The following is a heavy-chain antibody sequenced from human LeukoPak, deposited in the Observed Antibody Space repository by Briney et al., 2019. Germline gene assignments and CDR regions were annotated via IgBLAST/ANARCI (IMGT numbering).Heavy chain of an antibody. Sequence: ASVKVSCKASGYRFTDYYMHWVRQAPGQGLEWMGWVNPNNGATNYAQKFQGRVTMTRGTSISTVYMDLTSLRSDDSAIYYCARDYGEAATITAFRTYYYFDHWSQGTLVTVSS. D-gene: IGHD5-24*01. V-gene: IGHV1-2*02. CDR3: ARDYGEAATITAFRTYYYFDH. J-gene: IGHJ4*02. CDR2: VNPNNGAT. CDR1: GYRFTDYY.